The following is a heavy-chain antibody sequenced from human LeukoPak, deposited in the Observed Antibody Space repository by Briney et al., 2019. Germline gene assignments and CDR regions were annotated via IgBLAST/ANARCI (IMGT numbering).Heavy chain of an antibody. D-gene: IGHD3-9*01. CDR1: GGSISSGDYY. Sequence: SETLSLTCTVSGGSISSGDYYWSWIRQPPGKGLEWIGYIYYSGSTYYNPSLKSRVTISVDTSKNQFSLKLSSVTAADTAVYYCAASRFEWLLGFDYWGQGTLVTVSS. CDR2: IYYSGST. J-gene: IGHJ4*02. V-gene: IGHV4-30-4*01. CDR3: AASRFEWLLGFDY.